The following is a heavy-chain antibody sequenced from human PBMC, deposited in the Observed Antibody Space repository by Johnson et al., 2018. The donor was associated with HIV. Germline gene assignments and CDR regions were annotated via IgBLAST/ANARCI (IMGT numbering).Heavy chain of an antibody. CDR1: GFTFSSYA. J-gene: IGHJ3*02. CDR3: AREGLYGSGSYHLDAFEM. CDR2: ISDDGSNK. D-gene: IGHD3-10*01. Sequence: QVQLVESGGGVVQPGRSLRLSCAASGFTFSSYAMHWVRQAPGKGLDWVAVISDDGSNKYYPDSVKGRFTISRDNSKKMLYLQMNSLRAEDTAVSYCAREGLYGSGSYHLDAFEMWGQGTMVTVSS. V-gene: IGHV3-30-3*01.